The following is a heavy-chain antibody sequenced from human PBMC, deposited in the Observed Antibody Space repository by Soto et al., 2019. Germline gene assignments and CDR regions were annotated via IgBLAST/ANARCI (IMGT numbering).Heavy chain of an antibody. V-gene: IGHV4-59*08. J-gene: IGHJ5*02. CDR3: ARGGIVVVVDVPHWFDP. CDR2: IDYSGST. CDR1: GASISSYY. Sequence: PSETLSLTCTVSGASISSYYWSWIRQPPGKGLEWIGYIDYSGSTNYNPSLKSRVTMSLDTSKSHFSLRLSSVTAADTAVYYCARGGIVVVVDVPHWFDPWGQGTLVTVSS. D-gene: IGHD2-15*01.